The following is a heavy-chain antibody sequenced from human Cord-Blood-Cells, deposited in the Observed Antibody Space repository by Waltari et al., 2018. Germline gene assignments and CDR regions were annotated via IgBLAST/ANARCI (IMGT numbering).Heavy chain of an antibody. J-gene: IGHJ6*02. V-gene: IGHV4-34*01. CDR3: AREGGRNYYDSSGYYYYYGMDV. CDR2: INHSGST. Sequence: QVQLQQWGAGLLKPSETLSLTCAVYGGSFSGYYWSWIRQPPGKGLEWIGEINHSGSTNYNPSLKSRVTISVDTSKNQFSLKLSSVTAADTAVYYCAREGGRNYYDSSGYYYYYGMDVWGQGTTVTVSS. D-gene: IGHD3-22*01. CDR1: GGSFSGYY.